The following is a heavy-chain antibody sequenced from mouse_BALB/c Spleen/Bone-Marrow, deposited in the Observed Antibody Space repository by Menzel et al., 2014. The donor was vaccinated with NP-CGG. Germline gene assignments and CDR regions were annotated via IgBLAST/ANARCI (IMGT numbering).Heavy chain of an antibody. V-gene: IGHV1-80*01. J-gene: IGHJ4*01. CDR3: ARGDYRYGDFAMDY. D-gene: IGHD2-12*01. Sequence: QVQLKQFGAELVRPGSSVKISCKASGYALGSNWMNWVKQRPGQGLEWIGQIYPGDGDTNYNGKFQGKATLTADKSSSTAYMQLSSLTSEDSAVYFCARGDYRYGDFAMDYWGQGTSVTVSS. CDR1: GYALGSNW. CDR2: IYPGDGDT.